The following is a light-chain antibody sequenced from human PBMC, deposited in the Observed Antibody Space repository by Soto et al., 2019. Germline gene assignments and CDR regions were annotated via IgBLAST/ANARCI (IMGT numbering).Light chain of an antibody. Sequence: DSVMTQFPLSLSVTPGEPASISCRSSQSLLHSNGYNYLDWYVQKPGQSPQLLIYLGSNRASGVPDRFSGSGSGTDFTLKISRVEAEDVGGYYCIQAIQIRVEVGQGTKVEIK. J-gene: IGKJ1*01. CDR3: IQAIQIRVE. CDR1: QSLLHSNGYNY. V-gene: IGKV2-28*01. CDR2: LGS.